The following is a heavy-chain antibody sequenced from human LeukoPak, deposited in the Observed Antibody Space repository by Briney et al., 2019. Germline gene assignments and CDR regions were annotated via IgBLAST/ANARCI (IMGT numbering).Heavy chain of an antibody. V-gene: IGHV1-69*04. CDR1: GGTLSSYA. D-gene: IGHD2-2*02. CDR3: ARGDTSRDAFDI. J-gene: IGHJ3*02. CDR2: IIPILGIA. Sequence: SVKVSCKASGGTLSSYAISWVRQAPGQGLGWMGRIIPILGIANYAQKFQGRVTITADKSTSTAYMELSSLRSEDTAVYYCARGDTSRDAFDIWGQGTMVTVSS.